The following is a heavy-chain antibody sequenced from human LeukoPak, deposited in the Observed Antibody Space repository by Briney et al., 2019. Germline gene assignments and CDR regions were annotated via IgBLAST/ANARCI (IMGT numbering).Heavy chain of an antibody. V-gene: IGHV1-2*02. Sequence: ASVKVSCKASGYTFTGFYMHWVRQAPGQGLEWMGWINPNSGGTNYAQKFQGRITLTRDTSISTAYMELSSLRSDDTVVYYCAREDRRIFGVEPLGDYWGQGTLVTVSS. CDR3: AREDRRIFGVEPLGDY. J-gene: IGHJ4*02. CDR1: GYTFTGFY. CDR2: INPNSGGT. D-gene: IGHD3-3*02.